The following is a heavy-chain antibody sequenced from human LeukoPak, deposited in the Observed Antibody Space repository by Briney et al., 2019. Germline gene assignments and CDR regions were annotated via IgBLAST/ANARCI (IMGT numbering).Heavy chain of an antibody. Sequence: SVKVTCKASGCTFSSYAINWVRQAPGQGLEWMGRIILILGIANYAQKFQGRVTITADKSTSTAYMELSSLRSEDTAVYYCARGPTRVVVSDAFDIWGQGTMVTVSS. V-gene: IGHV1-69*04. D-gene: IGHD3-22*01. CDR1: GCTFSSYA. CDR2: IILILGIA. CDR3: ARGPTRVVVSDAFDI. J-gene: IGHJ3*02.